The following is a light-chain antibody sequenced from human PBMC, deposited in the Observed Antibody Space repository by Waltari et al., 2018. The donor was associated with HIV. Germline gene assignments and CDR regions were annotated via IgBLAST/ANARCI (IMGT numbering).Light chain of an antibody. V-gene: IGLV1-51*01. CDR3: GAWDSTLGAFV. CDR2: DDS. CDR1: RSNIGNNY. J-gene: IGLJ1*01. Sequence: QSILTQPPPVSAAPGQRVTISCSGSRSNIGNNYVSWYQQLPETAPKLLIYDDSARPSCVPGRFSASKSDMSATLVITGLRTEDEADYYCGAWDSTLGAFVFGGGTYITVL.